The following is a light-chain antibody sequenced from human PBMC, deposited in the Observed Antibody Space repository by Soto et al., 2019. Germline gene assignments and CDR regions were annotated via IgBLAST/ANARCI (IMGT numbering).Light chain of an antibody. CDR2: TNS. Sequence: QSVLTQPPSASGPPGQRVTIFCSGRAYNIGSNFVSWYQVVPGTAPKLLIYTNSHRPSGVPDRFSGSRSGTSASLDISGLQSDDEADYFCASWDDNVKGPVFGGGTKVTVL. V-gene: IGLV1-44*01. CDR1: AYNIGSNF. CDR3: ASWDDNVKGPV. J-gene: IGLJ2*01.